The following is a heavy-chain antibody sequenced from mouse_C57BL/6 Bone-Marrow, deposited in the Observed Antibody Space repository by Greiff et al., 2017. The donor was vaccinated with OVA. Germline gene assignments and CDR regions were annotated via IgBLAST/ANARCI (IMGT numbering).Heavy chain of an antibody. J-gene: IGHJ2*01. Sequence: EVQRVESGGGLVQPGGSLKLSCAASGFTFSDYYMYWVRQTPEKRLEWVAYISNGGGSTYYPDTVKGRFTISRDNAKNTLYLQMSRLKSEDTAMYYCARSDGYPDYWGQGTTLTVSS. CDR2: ISNGGGST. D-gene: IGHD2-3*01. V-gene: IGHV5-12*01. CDR3: ARSDGYPDY. CDR1: GFTFSDYY.